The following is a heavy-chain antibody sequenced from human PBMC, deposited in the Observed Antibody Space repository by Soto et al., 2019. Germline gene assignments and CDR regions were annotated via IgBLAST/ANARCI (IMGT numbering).Heavy chain of an antibody. CDR3: TTDSDLQMTYCISTSCQNIDD. CDR1: GFTFSNAW. D-gene: IGHD2-2*01. V-gene: IGHV3-15*07. J-gene: IGHJ4*02. CDR2: IKSKTDGGTT. Sequence: GGSLRLSCAASGFTFSNAWMNWVRQAPGKGLEWVGRIKSKTDGGTTDYAAPVKGRFTISRDDSKNTLYLQMNSLKTEDTAVYYCTTDSDLQMTYCISTSCQNIDDWGQGTLVTVSS.